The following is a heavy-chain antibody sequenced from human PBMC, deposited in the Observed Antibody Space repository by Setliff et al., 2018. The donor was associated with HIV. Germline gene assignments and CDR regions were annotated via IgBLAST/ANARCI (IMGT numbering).Heavy chain of an antibody. CDR1: GFTVSSNY. V-gene: IGHV3-53*04. J-gene: IGHJ6*03. D-gene: IGHD3-3*01. CDR2: IYSGGST. CDR3: ARTAGGGFLTNYYYMDV. Sequence: SLRLSCVVSGFTVSSNYMSWVRQAPGKGLEWVSVIYSGGSTYYADSVQGRFTISRHNSKNTLYLQMNSLRPEDTAVYYCARTAGGGFLTNYYYMDVWGKGTTVTVSS.